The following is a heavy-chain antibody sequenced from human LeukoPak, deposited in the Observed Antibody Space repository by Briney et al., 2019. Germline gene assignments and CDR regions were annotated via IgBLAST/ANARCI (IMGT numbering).Heavy chain of an antibody. CDR3: ARGPRMGITDYYGMDV. V-gene: IGHV1-69*13. CDR1: GGTFSSYA. J-gene: IGHJ6*04. Sequence: SMKVSCKASGGTFSSYAISWVRQAPGQGLEWMGGIIPIFGTANYAQKFQGRVTITADESTSTAYMELSSLRSEDTAVYYCARGPRMGITDYYGMDVWGKGTTVTVSS. CDR2: IIPIFGTA. D-gene: IGHD5-24*01.